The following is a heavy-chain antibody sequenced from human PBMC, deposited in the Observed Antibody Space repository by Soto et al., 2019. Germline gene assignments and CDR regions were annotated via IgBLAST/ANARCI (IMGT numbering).Heavy chain of an antibody. CDR1: GFTFSSYA. J-gene: IGHJ6*02. V-gene: IGHV3-64*01. Sequence: PGGSLRLSCAASGFTFSSYAMHWVRQAPGKGLEYVSAISSNGGSTYYANSVKGRFTISRDNSKNTLYLQMGSLRAEDMAVYYCARHSSGGTCYSIYGAMDVWGQGTKVTVSS. CDR2: ISSNGGST. CDR3: ARHSSGGTCYSIYGAMDV. D-gene: IGHD2-15*01.